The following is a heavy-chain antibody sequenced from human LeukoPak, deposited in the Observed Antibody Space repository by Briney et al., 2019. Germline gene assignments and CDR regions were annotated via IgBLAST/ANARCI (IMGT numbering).Heavy chain of an antibody. V-gene: IGHV4-30-4*01. CDR2: IYYSGIT. J-gene: IGHJ4*02. CDR3: ARERRGMTQLDY. CDR1: GGSISSGDYY. Sequence: SQTLYLTCTVSGGSISSGDYYWSWIRQPPGKGLEWIGYIYYSGITYYNPSLKSRVTISVDTSKNQFSLKLRSVTAADTAVYYCARERRGMTQLDYRGQGTLVTVSS.